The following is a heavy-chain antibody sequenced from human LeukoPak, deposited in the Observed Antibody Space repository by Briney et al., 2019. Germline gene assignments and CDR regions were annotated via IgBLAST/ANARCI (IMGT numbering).Heavy chain of an antibody. CDR1: GGSFSGYY. D-gene: IGHD3-10*01. CDR3: ARRYYGSGSFPYLYYYGMDV. Sequence: KSSETLSLTCAVYGGSFSGYYWSWIRQPPGKGLEWIGEINHSGSTNYNPSLKSRVTISVDTSKNQFSLKLSSVTAADTAVYYCARRYYGSGSFPYLYYYGMDVWGQGTTVTVSS. J-gene: IGHJ6*02. CDR2: INHSGST. V-gene: IGHV4-34*01.